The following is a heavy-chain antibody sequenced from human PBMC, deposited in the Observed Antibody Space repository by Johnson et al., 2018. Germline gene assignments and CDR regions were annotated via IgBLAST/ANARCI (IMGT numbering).Heavy chain of an antibody. V-gene: IGHV3-21*01. J-gene: IGHJ6*03. Sequence: EVQLVETGGGLVKPGGSLRLSCAASGFTFSSYSMNWVRQAPGKGLEWVSSISSSSSYIYYADSVKGRFTISRDNAKNSLYLQMNSLRAGDTAVYYCSKAVTFYCSSTSCYHYYYMDVWGKGTTVTVSS. CDR1: GFTFSSYS. CDR2: ISSSSSYI. CDR3: SKAVTFYCSSTSCYHYYYMDV. D-gene: IGHD2-2*01.